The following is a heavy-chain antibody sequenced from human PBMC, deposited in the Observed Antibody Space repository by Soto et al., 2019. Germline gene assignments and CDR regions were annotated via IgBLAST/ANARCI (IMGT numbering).Heavy chain of an antibody. CDR3: ARVGDGYNTNFGY. V-gene: IGHV4-34*01. Sequence: PSETLSLTCAVYGGSFRGYYWTWIRQPPGKGLEWIGEINHSGSTKYKPSLKSRVTISIDTSKNQFSLKLSSVTAADTAVYYCARVGDGYNTNFGYWGQGNLVTVSS. CDR1: GGSFRGYY. CDR2: INHSGST. J-gene: IGHJ4*02. D-gene: IGHD3-16*01.